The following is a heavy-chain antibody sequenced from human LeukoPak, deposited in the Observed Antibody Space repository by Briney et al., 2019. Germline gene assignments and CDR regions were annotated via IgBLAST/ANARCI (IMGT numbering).Heavy chain of an antibody. J-gene: IGHJ5*02. CDR1: GGSISSSSYY. CDR2: IYYSGST. CDR3: ARQPRVLRFLEWLLYSWFDP. D-gene: IGHD3-3*01. Sequence: SETLSLTCTVSGGSISSSSYYWGWIRQPPGKGLEWIGSIYYSGSTHYNPSLKSRVTISVDTSKNQFSLKLSSVTAADTAVYYCARQPRVLRFLEWLLYSWFDPWGRGTLVTVSS. V-gene: IGHV4-39*01.